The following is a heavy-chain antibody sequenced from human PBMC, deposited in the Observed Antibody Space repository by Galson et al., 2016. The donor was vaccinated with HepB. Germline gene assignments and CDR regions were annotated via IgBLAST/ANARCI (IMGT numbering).Heavy chain of an antibody. D-gene: IGHD1-26*01. J-gene: IGHJ5*01. CDR2: INGDSGNT. CDR1: GNTFSSYA. CDR3: ASGEDGRFDS. V-gene: IGHV1-3*01. Sequence: SVKVSCKASGNTFSSYAVHWVRQAPGQRLEWMGWINGDSGNTKYSQKFQSRVNMTRDTSASTAYMELSSLRYEDTAVYYCASGEDGRFDSWGQGTLVTVSS.